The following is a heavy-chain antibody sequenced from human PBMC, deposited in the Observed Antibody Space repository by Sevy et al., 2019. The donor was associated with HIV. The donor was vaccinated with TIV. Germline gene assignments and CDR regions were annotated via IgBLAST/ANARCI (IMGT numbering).Heavy chain of an antibody. CDR1: GFTFSRYA. CDR3: ARKYDSSGYFDY. J-gene: IGHJ4*02. V-gene: IGHV3-23*01. D-gene: IGHD3-22*01. Sequence: GGSLRLSCAASGFTFSRYAMNWVRQAPGKGLEWVSGISGSGGSGNKTNYADSVKGRFTISSDDSKNSLYIQLNGLRAEDTAIYYCARKYDSSGYFDYWGQGTLVTVSS. CDR2: ISGSGGSGNKT.